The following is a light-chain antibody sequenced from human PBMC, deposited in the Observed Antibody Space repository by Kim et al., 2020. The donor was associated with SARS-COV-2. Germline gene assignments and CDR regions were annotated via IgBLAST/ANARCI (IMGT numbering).Light chain of an antibody. J-gene: IGKJ2*01. Sequence: SASVGDRVTITCRASQSINTHLNWYQQKPGKAPKVLIYAASRLLSGVPSRFSGSGSGTDFTLTISSLEPEDFASYYCQQSYRTPETFGQGTKLEI. CDR1: QSINTH. V-gene: IGKV1-39*01. CDR2: AAS. CDR3: QQSYRTPET.